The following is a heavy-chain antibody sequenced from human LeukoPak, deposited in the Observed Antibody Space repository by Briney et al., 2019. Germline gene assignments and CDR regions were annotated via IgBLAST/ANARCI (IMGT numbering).Heavy chain of an antibody. CDR2: ISWNSGSI. V-gene: IGHV3-9*01. J-gene: IGHJ3*02. Sequence: PGGSLRLSCADSGYTFDDYAMHWVRQAPGKGLEWGSGISWNSGSIGYADSVKGRFTISRDSAKNSLYLQMNSLRAEDTALYYCAKDISRITMIVVGAFDIWGQGTMVTVSS. D-gene: IGHD3-22*01. CDR1: GYTFDDYA. CDR3: AKDISRITMIVVGAFDI.